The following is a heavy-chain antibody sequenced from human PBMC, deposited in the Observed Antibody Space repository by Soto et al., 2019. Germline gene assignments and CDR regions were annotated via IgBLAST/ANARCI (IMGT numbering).Heavy chain of an antibody. CDR2: IKHDGSEK. V-gene: IGHV3-7*01. Sequence: EVQLVESGGGLVQPGGSLRLSCAASGFTFSAYWMSWVRQTPGKGLEWGANIKHDGSEKYYVDSVKGRFTISRDNAKNSLCLEMISLSAEATVVFSCAIITRGFSIAVWGKGTTVTVSS. CDR3: AIITRGFSIAV. CDR1: GFTFSAYW. J-gene: IGHJ6*04. D-gene: IGHD1-20*01.